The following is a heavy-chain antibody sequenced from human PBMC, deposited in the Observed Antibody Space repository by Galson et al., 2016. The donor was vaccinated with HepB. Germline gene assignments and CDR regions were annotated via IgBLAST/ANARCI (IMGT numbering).Heavy chain of an antibody. Sequence: SLRLSCAASGFTFGDYAMHWVRQAPGKGLEWVSAIRWNGTNIDYADSVKGRFTISRDNSKNALYLQMNRLRAEDTAFYYCAKLKYSSRWDGGVEYWGQGTLVTVSS. CDR3: AKLKYSSRWDGGVEY. V-gene: IGHV3-9*01. CDR2: IRWNGTNI. J-gene: IGHJ4*02. CDR1: GFTFGDYA. D-gene: IGHD6-13*01.